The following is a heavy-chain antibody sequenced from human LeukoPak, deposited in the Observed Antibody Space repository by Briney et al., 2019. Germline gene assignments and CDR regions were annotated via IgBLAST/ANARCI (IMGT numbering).Heavy chain of an antibody. Sequence: GESLKISCTGSGYSFTSYWIGWVRQTPGKGLEWMGIIYPGDSDTRYSPSFQGRVTISADKSISAAYLQWNSLRASDTALYYCPRLGYDDSSGYYGYYFDYWGQGTLVTVSS. J-gene: IGHJ4*02. CDR3: PRLGYDDSSGYYGYYFDY. V-gene: IGHV5-51*01. CDR2: IYPGDSDT. D-gene: IGHD3-22*01. CDR1: GYSFTSYW.